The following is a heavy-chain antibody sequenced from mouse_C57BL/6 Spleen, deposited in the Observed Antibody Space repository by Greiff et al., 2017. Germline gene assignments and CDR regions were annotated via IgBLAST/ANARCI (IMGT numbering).Heavy chain of an antibody. Sequence: VKLQQSGPGLVQPSQSLSITCTVSGFSLTSYGVHWVRQSPGKGLEWLGVIWSGGSTDYNAAFISRLSISKDNSKSQVFFKMNSLQADDTAIYYCARYDGYPYYAMDYWGQGTSVTVSS. CDR1: GFSLTSYG. CDR3: ARYDGYPYYAMDY. D-gene: IGHD2-3*01. V-gene: IGHV2-2*01. CDR2: IWSGGST. J-gene: IGHJ4*01.